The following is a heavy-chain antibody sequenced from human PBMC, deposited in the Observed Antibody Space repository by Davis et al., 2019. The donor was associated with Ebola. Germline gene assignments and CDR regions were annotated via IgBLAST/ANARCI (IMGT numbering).Heavy chain of an antibody. D-gene: IGHD5-12*01. V-gene: IGHV1-69*04. CDR2: IIPILGIA. CDR1: GYTFSAYY. CDR3: ARDLAIVATIGHYYYGMDV. Sequence: AASVKVSCKASGYTFSAYYMHWVRQAPGQGLEWMGRIIPILGIANYAQKFQGRVTITADKSTSTAYMELSSLRSEDTAVYYCARDLAIVATIGHYYYGMDVWGQGTTVTVSS. J-gene: IGHJ6*02.